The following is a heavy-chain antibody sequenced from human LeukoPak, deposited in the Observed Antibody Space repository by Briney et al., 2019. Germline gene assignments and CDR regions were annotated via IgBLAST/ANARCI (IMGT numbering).Heavy chain of an antibody. CDR1: GFTFSSYP. Sequence: GGSLRLSCAASGFTFSSYPIHRVRQAPGKGLERVAVISYDGSNKYYADSVKGRFTISRDNSKNTLYLQMNSLRAEDTAVYYCARDCSGGSCGFDYWGQGTLVTVSS. V-gene: IGHV3-30-3*01. CDR3: ARDCSGGSCGFDY. CDR2: ISYDGSNK. D-gene: IGHD2-15*01. J-gene: IGHJ4*02.